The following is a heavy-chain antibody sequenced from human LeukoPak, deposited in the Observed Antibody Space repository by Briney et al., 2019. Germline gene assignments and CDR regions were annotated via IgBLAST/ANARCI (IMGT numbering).Heavy chain of an antibody. CDR2: IYYSGST. D-gene: IGHD3-10*01. CDR1: GFTFSSYS. CDR3: ARDPPYGSDGMGAFDI. Sequence: AGGSLRLSCAASGFTFSSYSMNWVRQAPGKGLEWIGSIYYSGSTYYNPSLKSRVTISVDTSKNQFSLKLSSVTAADTAVYYCARDPPYGSDGMGAFDIWGQGTMVTVSS. V-gene: IGHV4-39*07. J-gene: IGHJ3*02.